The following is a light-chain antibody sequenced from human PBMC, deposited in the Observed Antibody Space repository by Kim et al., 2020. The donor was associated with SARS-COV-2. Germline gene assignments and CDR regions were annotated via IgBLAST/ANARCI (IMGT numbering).Light chain of an antibody. J-gene: IGKJ2*01. CDR1: QGISEF. CDR3: HKYNTAPFT. V-gene: IGKV1-27*01. CDR2: AAS. Sequence: DIQMTQSPSSLSASVGDTVTITCRASQGISEFLAWYQQKPGKVPKLLIYAASALQSGVPSRFSGSGSGTDFTLTISSLQAEDAATYYCHKYNTAPFTFGQGTKLEI.